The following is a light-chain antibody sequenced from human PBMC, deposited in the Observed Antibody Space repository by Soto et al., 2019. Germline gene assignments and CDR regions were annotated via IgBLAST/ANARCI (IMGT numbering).Light chain of an antibody. CDR3: QQRNNWPET. CDR2: DTS. CDR1: QGVGSH. Sequence: EIVLTQSPATLSLSPGQRATLSCRASQGVGSHLAWYQQKPGQAPRLLIYDTSNRATGIPVRFSGSGSGTDFTLTISSLXXXDLAVYYCQQRNNWPETFGQGTX. V-gene: IGKV3-11*01. J-gene: IGKJ2*01.